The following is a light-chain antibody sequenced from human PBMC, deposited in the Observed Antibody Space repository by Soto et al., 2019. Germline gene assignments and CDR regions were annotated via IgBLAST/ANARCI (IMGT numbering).Light chain of an antibody. V-gene: IGKV1-13*02. Sequence: AIPVTQSPSSLSASVGDRVTMTCRASQDIRGALAWYQQKSGKPPNLLIYDVSTLEGGVPSRLSGSGSGTEFTLTISSLQPEDFGTYYCQQFNSYPITFGHGTRLEIK. CDR1: QDIRGA. CDR3: QQFNSYPIT. CDR2: DVS. J-gene: IGKJ5*01.